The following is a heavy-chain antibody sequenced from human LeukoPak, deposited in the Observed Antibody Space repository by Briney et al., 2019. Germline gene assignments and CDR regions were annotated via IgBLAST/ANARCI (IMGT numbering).Heavy chain of an antibody. CDR2: INPNNDGT. V-gene: IGHV1-2*02. D-gene: IGHD3-22*01. CDR3: ARDDYYDSSGYYRNQVDAFDI. J-gene: IGHJ3*02. CDR1: GYTFTGYY. Sequence: ASVKVSCKASGYTFTGYYIHWVRQAPGQGLEWMGWINPNNDGTNYAQKFQGRVTMTRDTSITTAYMELSSLRSDDTAVYYCARDDYYDSSGYYRNQVDAFDIWGQGTMVTVSS.